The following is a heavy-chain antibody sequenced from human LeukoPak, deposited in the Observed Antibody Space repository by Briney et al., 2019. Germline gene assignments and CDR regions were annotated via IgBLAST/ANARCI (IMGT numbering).Heavy chain of an antibody. J-gene: IGHJ4*02. V-gene: IGHV3-21*01. CDR3: ARVLADQLVPYRTIDY. CDR2: ISSSTTYK. D-gene: IGHD6-13*01. Sequence: KTGGSLRLSCATSGFTFSSYSMIWVRQAPGKGLEWVSSISSSTTYKYYADSVKGRFSISRDNAKNSLHLQMNSLRAEDTAVHFCARVLADQLVPYRTIDYWGQGTLVTVSS. CDR1: GFTFSSYS.